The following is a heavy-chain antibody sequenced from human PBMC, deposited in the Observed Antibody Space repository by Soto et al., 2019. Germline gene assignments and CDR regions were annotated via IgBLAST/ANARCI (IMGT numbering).Heavy chain of an antibody. V-gene: IGHV1-18*01. CDR2: INTYNGMT. Sequence: QVQLVQSGGEVKKPGASVTVSCKASGYTFINYHITWVRQAPGQGLECMAWINTYNGMTDYAQRFQGRVTMNRDTSTSTAYMDLRNLGSDDTAVYFCAKSPRGEMATDWGQGTLVTVSS. CDR3: AKSPRGEMATD. CDR1: GYTFINYH. J-gene: IGHJ4*02. D-gene: IGHD5-12*01.